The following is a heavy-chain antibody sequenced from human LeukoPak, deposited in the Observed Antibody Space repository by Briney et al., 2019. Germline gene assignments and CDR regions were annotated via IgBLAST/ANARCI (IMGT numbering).Heavy chain of an antibody. CDR1: GNYW. Sequence: GGSLRLSCAASGNYWMHWVRQAPGKGLVWVSHINSDGSWTSYADSVKGRFTISRDNSKNTLYLQMNSLRAEDTAVYYCAKEVLRFLEWLPTPLDAFDIWGQGTMVTVSS. D-gene: IGHD3-3*01. V-gene: IGHV3-74*01. CDR2: INSDGSWT. J-gene: IGHJ3*02. CDR3: AKEVLRFLEWLPTPLDAFDI.